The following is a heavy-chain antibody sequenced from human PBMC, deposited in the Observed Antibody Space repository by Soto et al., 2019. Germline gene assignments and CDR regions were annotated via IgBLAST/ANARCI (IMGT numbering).Heavy chain of an antibody. D-gene: IGHD3-22*01. J-gene: IGHJ5*02. Sequence: SETLSLTCTVSGASITRYYWNWIRQSPGKGLEWIVSVSSTGSTVFNPSLTSRVTVSLDTSKNQFSLTLNSVTAADTAVYYCARDGHDSSGYGWFDPWGQGTLVTLL. V-gene: IGHV4-59*01. CDR1: GASITRYY. CDR2: VSSTGST. CDR3: ARDGHDSSGYGWFDP.